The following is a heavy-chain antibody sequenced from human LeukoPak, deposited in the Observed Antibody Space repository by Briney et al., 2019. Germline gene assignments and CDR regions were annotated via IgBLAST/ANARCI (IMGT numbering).Heavy chain of an antibody. J-gene: IGHJ6*02. CDR1: GASIISGSYY. CDR3: ARARRFGYSYGVV. Sequence: SETLSLTCTLSGASIISGSYYWVWIRQPPGKGLEWIGNVYYSGITSYNPSLGGSTSYNPSLNSRVTIYTSKNQFSLKLSSVTAADTAVYYCARARRFGYSYGVVWGQGTTVTVSS. CDR2: VYYSGITSYNPSLGGST. V-gene: IGHV4-39*07. D-gene: IGHD5-18*01.